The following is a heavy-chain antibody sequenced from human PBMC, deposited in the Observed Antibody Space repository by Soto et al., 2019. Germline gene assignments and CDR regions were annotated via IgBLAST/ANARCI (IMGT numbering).Heavy chain of an antibody. CDR1: GDSIRSYY. V-gene: IGHV4-59*01. Sequence: PSETLSLTCTVSGDSIRSYYWSWIRQPPGKGLEWIGYIYDSGSTNYNPSLKSRVTISVDTSKNQFSLKLSSVTAADTAVYYCARGKRDIVVVPAGANWFDPWGQGTLVTVSS. J-gene: IGHJ5*02. D-gene: IGHD2-2*01. CDR3: ARGKRDIVVVPAGANWFDP. CDR2: IYDSGST.